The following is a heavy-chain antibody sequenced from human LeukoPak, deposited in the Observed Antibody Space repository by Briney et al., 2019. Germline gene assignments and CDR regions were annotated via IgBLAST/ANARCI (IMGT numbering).Heavy chain of an antibody. CDR3: AREELEPSTHPFDP. CDR1: GITFSGHC. J-gene: IGHJ5*02. CDR2: INGDGSST. Sequence: GGSLRLSCAASGITFSGHCMHWVRQTPGQGLVWVSRINGDGSSTAYADSVKGRFTISRDNAKNTVYLQMNSLRVDDTAVYYCAREELEPSTHPFDPWGQGTLVTVSS. D-gene: IGHD1-7*01. V-gene: IGHV3-74*03.